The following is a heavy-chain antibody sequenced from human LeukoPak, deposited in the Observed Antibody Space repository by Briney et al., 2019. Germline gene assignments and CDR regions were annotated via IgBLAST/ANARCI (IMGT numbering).Heavy chain of an antibody. CDR1: GGSFSGYY. CDR3: ASRPADTTWYGVFDY. V-gene: IGHV4-34*10. D-gene: IGHD3-10*01. Sequence: SETLSLTCAVYGGSFSGYYWSWIRQPPGERLEWIGYIFNTENTNYNPSLASRVTMSVDTSRAQFFLRLSPVTAADTAIYYCASRPADTTWYGVFDYWSQGTLVTVSS. CDR2: IFNTENT. J-gene: IGHJ4*02.